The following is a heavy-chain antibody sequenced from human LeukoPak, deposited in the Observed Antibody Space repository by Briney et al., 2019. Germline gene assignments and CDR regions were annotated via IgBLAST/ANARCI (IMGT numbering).Heavy chain of an antibody. CDR2: INPGGGST. J-gene: IGHJ5*02. V-gene: IGHV1-46*03. D-gene: IGHD1-26*01. CDR3: ARDLGKLPPLHYDWFDP. CDR1: GYTFTSYY. Sequence: ASVKVSCKASGYTFTSYYMHWVRQAPGQGLEWMGIINPGGGSTSYAQKFQGRVTMTRDTSTSTVYMELSSLRSEDTAVYYCARDLGKLPPLHYDWFDPWGQGTLVTVSS.